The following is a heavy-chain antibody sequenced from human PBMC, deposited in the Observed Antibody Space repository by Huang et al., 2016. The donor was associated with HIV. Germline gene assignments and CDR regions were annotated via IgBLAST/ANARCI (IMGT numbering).Heavy chain of an antibody. CDR3: VRDQGRLAVGGIDNWFDP. D-gene: IGHD6-19*01. J-gene: IGHJ5*02. V-gene: IGHV4-59*02. CDR1: GDSVSSHY. Sequence: QVRLQESGPGLVKPSETLSLSCTVSGDSVSSHYWGWIRHPPGKGLEWIGPVYDSGTTKYNPRLKSRITISVDTSKNGFSLNMTSVSAADTAMYFCVRDQGRLAVGGIDNWFDPWGQGALVTVSS. CDR2: VYDSGTT.